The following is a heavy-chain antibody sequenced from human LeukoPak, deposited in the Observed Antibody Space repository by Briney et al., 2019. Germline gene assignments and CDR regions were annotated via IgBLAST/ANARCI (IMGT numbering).Heavy chain of an antibody. D-gene: IGHD3-16*01. J-gene: IGHJ5*02. CDR1: GGSIRTYY. CDR3: ARQFALTWFDP. Sequence: PSETLSLTCTVSGGSIRTYYWSWIRQPPGKGLEWIGYISDIGRTNYNPSLNSQVSISQDTSKTQLSLKLSSVTAADTAVYYCARQFALTWFDPWGPGTLVTVSS. CDR2: ISDIGRT. V-gene: IGHV4-59*08.